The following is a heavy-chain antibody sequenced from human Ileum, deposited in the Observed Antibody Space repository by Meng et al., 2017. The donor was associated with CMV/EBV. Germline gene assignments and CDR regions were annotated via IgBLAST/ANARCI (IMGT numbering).Heavy chain of an antibody. CDR1: GGSISTNSGY. CDR3: ARDRTVGPTPDGSLGA. D-gene: IGHD1-26*01. V-gene: IGHV4-39*07. J-gene: IGHJ4*02. CDR2: VHYTGTT. Sequence: LPQSGPGLVKRPGPLSLTCTVSGGSISTNSGYWGWVRQPPGKGLEWIATVHYTGTTYYNPSLKSPVIISIDTSKNQFSLRLTSVTAADTAVYYCARDRTVGPTPDGSLGAWGQGTLVTVSS.